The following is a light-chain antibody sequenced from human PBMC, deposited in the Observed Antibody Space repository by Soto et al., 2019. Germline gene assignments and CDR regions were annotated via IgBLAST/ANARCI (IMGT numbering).Light chain of an antibody. V-gene: IGKV3-20*01. Sequence: EIVLTQSPGTLSLSPGERATLSCRASQSVSSSYLAWYRQKPGQAPRLVVYGASSRATGIPDRFSGSGSGTAFTLTISRLEPEDFAMYYCQQYGSSPSTFGGGTKVEIK. CDR3: QQYGSSPST. CDR1: QSVSSSY. CDR2: GAS. J-gene: IGKJ4*01.